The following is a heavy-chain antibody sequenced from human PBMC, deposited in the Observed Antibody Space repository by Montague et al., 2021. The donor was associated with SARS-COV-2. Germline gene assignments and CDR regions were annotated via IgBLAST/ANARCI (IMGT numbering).Heavy chain of an antibody. CDR3: ARGPRITMIVVVITDIWFDP. J-gene: IGHJ5*02. CDR1: GGSVSDYY. D-gene: IGHD3-22*01. V-gene: IGHV4-34*01. CDR2: INHSGST. Sequence: SETLPLTCAVYGGSVSDYYWSWIRQPPGKGLEWIGEINHSGSTNYNPSLKSRVTTSVDTSKNQFSLKLTSVTAADTAVCYCARGPRITMIVVVITDIWFDPWGQGTLVTVSS.